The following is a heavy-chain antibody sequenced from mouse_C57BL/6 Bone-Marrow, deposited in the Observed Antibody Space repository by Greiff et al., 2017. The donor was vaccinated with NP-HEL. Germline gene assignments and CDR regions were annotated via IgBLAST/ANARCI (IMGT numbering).Heavy chain of an antibody. J-gene: IGHJ2*01. CDR3: TTGLGQGDFDY. CDR2: IDPENGDT. Sequence: VTLKESGAELVRPGASVKLSCTASGFNIKDDYMHWVKQRPEQGLEWIGWIDPENGDTEYASKFQGKATITADTSSNTAYLQLSSLTSEDTAVYYCTTGLGQGDFDYWGQGTTLTVSS. D-gene: IGHD4-1*01. V-gene: IGHV14-4*01. CDR1: GFNIKDDY.